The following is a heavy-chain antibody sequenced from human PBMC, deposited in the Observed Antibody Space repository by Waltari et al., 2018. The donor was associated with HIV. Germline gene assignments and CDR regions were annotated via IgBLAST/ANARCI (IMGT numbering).Heavy chain of an antibody. D-gene: IGHD2-15*01. CDR3: AGEVGYCSGGTCYSGWFDP. CDR1: GYPISSGYY. CDR2: IHHSGRT. Sequence: QVQLQESGPGLVKPSETLSLTCAVSGYPISSGYYWGWIRQPPGKGLEWIGSIHHSGRTYYNPSLKSRVTLSVDTSKNHFSLKLNSGTAADKAVYYCAGEVGYCSGGTCYSGWFDPWGQGTLVTVSS. J-gene: IGHJ5*02. V-gene: IGHV4-38-2*01.